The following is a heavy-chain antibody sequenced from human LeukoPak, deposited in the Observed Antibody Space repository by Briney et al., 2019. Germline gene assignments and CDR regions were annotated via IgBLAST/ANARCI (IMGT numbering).Heavy chain of an antibody. CDR3: ARDHGYYGSGSYYNRRHYYYYMDV. J-gene: IGHJ6*03. CDR2: ISGSGGST. D-gene: IGHD3-10*01. Sequence: GGSLRLSCAASGFTFSSYAMSWVRQAPGKGLEWVSIISGSGGSTYYADSVKGRFTISRDNAKNSLYLQMNSLRAEDTALYYCARDHGYYGSGSYYNRRHYYYYMDVWGKGTTVTVSS. CDR1: GFTFSSYA. V-gene: IGHV3-23*01.